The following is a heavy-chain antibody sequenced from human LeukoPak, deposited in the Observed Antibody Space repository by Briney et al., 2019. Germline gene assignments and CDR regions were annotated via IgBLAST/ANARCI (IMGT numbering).Heavy chain of an antibody. CDR2: IYYSGST. J-gene: IGHJ4*02. D-gene: IGHD5-12*01. Sequence: SETLSLTCTVSGGSISSYYWSWIRQPPGKGLEWIGYIYYSGSTNYNPSLKSRVTISVDTSKNHFSLKLSSVTAADTAVYYCAGERRDGYNYYWGQGTLVTVSS. CDR1: GGSISSYY. CDR3: AGERRDGYNYY. V-gene: IGHV4-59*01.